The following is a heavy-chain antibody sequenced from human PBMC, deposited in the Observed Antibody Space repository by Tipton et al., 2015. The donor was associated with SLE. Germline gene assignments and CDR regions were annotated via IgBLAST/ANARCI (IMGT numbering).Heavy chain of an antibody. J-gene: IGHJ4*02. Sequence: TLSLTCTVSGGSISSTNHYWGWIRQPPGKGLEWIGEINHSGSTNYNPSLKSRVTISGDMSKNQFSMKLSSVTAADTAVYYCATVTSSSWFRAFDYWGQGTLVTVSS. CDR1: GGSISSTNHY. V-gene: IGHV4-39*07. CDR3: ATVTSSSWFRAFDY. D-gene: IGHD6-13*01. CDR2: INHSGST.